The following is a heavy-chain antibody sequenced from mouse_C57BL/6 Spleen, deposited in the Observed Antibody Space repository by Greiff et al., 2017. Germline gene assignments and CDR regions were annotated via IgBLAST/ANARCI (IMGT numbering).Heavy chain of an antibody. J-gene: IGHJ1*03. Sequence: QVHVKQSGAELVKPGASVKISCKASGYAFSSYWMNWVKQRPGKGLEWIGQIYPGDGDTNYNGKFKGKATLTADKSSSTAYMQLSSLTSEDSAVYFCARSAYGSRYFDVWGTGTTVTVSS. CDR3: ARSAYGSRYFDV. CDR1: GYAFSSYW. D-gene: IGHD1-1*01. V-gene: IGHV1-80*01. CDR2: IYPGDGDT.